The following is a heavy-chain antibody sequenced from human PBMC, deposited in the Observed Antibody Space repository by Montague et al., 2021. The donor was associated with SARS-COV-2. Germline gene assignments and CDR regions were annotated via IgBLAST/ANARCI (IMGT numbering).Heavy chain of an antibody. CDR2: IYSNGDT. Sequence: SETLSLTCTVSGASMSGYHWSWIRQPAGKALEWIGHIYSNGDTTXXPSLKSRLTMSVDTSERQFSLKMTSVSAADTAIYYCARGSEYYYHPFDYWGYGNLVTVSS. J-gene: IGHJ4*01. V-gene: IGHV4-4*07. D-gene: IGHD2/OR15-2a*01. CDR1: GASMSGYH. CDR3: ARGSEYYYHPFDY.